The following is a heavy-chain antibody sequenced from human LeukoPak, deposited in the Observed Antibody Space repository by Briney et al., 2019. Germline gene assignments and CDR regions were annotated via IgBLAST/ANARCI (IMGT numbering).Heavy chain of an antibody. CDR1: GFTFDDYA. V-gene: IGHV3-30*18. CDR3: AKTTCSGGSCYLDAFDI. CDR2: ISYDGSNK. Sequence: GGSLRLSCAASGFTFDDYAMHWVRQAPGKGLEWVAVISYDGSNKYYADSVKGRFTISRDNSKNTLYLQMNSLRAEDTAVYYCAKTTCSGGSCYLDAFDIWGQGTMVTVSS. J-gene: IGHJ3*02. D-gene: IGHD2-15*01.